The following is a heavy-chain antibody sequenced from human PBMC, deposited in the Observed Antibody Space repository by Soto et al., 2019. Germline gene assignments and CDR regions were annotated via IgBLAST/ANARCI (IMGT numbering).Heavy chain of an antibody. CDR2: IWYDGSNK. V-gene: IGHV3-33*01. CDR1: GFTFSSYG. D-gene: IGHD3-3*01. CDR3: ARDQKRITIFGVVIRHRPCYYYGMDV. J-gene: IGHJ6*02. Sequence: PGGSLRLSCAASGFTFSSYGMHWVRQAPGKGLEWVAVIWYDGSNKYYADSVKGRFTISRDNSKNTLYLQMNSLRAEDTAVYYCARDQKRITIFGVVIRHRPCYYYGMDVWGQGTTVTVSS.